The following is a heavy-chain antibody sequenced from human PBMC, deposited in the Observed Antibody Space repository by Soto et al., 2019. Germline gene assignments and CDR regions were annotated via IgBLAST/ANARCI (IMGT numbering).Heavy chain of an antibody. CDR1: GFSLSTSGVG. CDR2: IYWDDDK. CDR3: AHLPSHYYGSGSYYPHIDY. D-gene: IGHD3-10*01. J-gene: IGHJ4*02. V-gene: IGHV2-5*02. Sequence: SGPTLVNPTQTLTLTCTFSGFSLSTSGVGVGWIRQPPGKALEWLALIYWDDDKRYNPSLKSRLTITKDTSKNQVFLTMTNMDFVDTATYYCAHLPSHYYGSGSYYPHIDYWGQGTLVTVSS.